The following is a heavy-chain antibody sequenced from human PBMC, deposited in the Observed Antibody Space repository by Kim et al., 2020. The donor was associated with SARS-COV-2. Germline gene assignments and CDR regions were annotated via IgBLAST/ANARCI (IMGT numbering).Heavy chain of an antibody. D-gene: IGHD4-17*01. CDR1: GFTFSSYG. CDR2: ISYDGSNK. CDR3: VKDRGGDYGEYGMDV. J-gene: IGHJ6*02. Sequence: GGSLRLSCAASGFTFSSYGMHWVRQAPGKGLEWVAVISYDGSNKYYADSVKGRFTISRDNSKNTLYLQMNSLRAEDTAVYYCVKDRGGDYGEYGMDVWG. V-gene: IGHV3-30*18.